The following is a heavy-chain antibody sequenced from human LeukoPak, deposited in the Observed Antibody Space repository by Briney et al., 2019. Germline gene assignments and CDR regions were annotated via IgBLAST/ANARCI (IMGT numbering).Heavy chain of an antibody. CDR1: GFTFSSYA. V-gene: IGHV3-30*04. J-gene: IGHJ4*02. CDR2: ISYDGSNK. Sequence: GGSLRLSRAASGFTFSSYAMHWVRQAPGKGLEWVAVISYDGSNKYYADSVKGRFTISRDNSKNTLYLQMNSLRAEDTAVYYCARGRTAAGIDNWGQGTLVTVSS. CDR3: ARGRTAAGIDN. D-gene: IGHD6-13*01.